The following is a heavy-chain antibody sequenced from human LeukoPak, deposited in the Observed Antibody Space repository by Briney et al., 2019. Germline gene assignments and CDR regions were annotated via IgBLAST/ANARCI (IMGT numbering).Heavy chain of an antibody. J-gene: IGHJ3*02. Sequence: GGSLRLSCAASGFTFSDFHMCWIRQAPGKGLEWVSFSSTSGSTIFYADSVKGRFTISRDNAKNSLYLQMNSLRAEDTAVYYCAREQADALDIWGPETMVTVSS. V-gene: IGHV3-11*01. CDR3: AREQADALDI. CDR1: GFTFSDFH. CDR2: SSTSGSTI.